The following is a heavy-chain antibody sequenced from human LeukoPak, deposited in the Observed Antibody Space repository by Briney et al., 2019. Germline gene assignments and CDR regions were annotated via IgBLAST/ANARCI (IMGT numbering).Heavy chain of an antibody. J-gene: IGHJ4*02. V-gene: IGHV1-2*02. Sequence: EASVKVSCKASGYTFTGYYMHWVRQAPGQGLEWMGWINPNSGGTNYAQKFQGRVTMTRDTSISTAYMELSRLRSDDTAVYYCARFPPSYYYDSSGYPFDYWGQGTLVTVSS. CDR1: GYTFTGYY. CDR3: ARFPPSYYYDSSGYPFDY. CDR2: INPNSGGT. D-gene: IGHD3-22*01.